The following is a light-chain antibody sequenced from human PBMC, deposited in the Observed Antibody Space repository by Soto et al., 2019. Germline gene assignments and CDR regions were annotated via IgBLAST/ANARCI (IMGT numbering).Light chain of an antibody. CDR3: QQYGSSPF. V-gene: IGKV3-20*01. Sequence: VMTQSPLSLPVTLGQPASLSCSASQSVSNNYLAWHQQRPGQAPRLLIFGASNRATGIPDRFSGSGSGRDFTLTISRLEPEDFAVYYCQQYGSSPFFGQGTRLEIK. CDR2: GAS. CDR1: QSVSNNY. J-gene: IGKJ5*01.